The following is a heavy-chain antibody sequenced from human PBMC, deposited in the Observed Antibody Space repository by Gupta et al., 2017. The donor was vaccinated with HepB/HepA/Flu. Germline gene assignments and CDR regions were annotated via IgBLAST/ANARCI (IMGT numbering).Heavy chain of an antibody. CDR3: ARGATLNRRGEIVRGIPALDS. J-gene: IGHJ4*02. Sequence: QVQLMQSGAEVKEPGASVRVSCKASGYSLSTLDINWVRQAAGHGLEWMGWMNPNSGNTRTAPKFQGRVFLTGDTSISTVYLEVSSLTFEDTAVYYCARGATLNRRGEIVRGIPALDSWGQGTLVTVSS. V-gene: IGHV1-8*01. D-gene: IGHD2-15*01. CDR2: MNPNSGNT. CDR1: GYSLSTLD.